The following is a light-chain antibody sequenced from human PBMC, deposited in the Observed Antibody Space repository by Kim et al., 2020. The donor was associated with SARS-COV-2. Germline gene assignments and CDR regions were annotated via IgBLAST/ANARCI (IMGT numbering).Light chain of an antibody. V-gene: IGKV1-13*02. CDR2: DAS. J-gene: IGKJ4*01. Sequence: AIQLTQSPSSLPASVGDRVTITCRASQGINIALAWFQQKPGKAPNLLIYDASSLESGVPSKFSGSGSGTDFTLTISSLQPEDLATYYCQQFNTYPLSFGGGTKVDIK. CDR1: QGINIA. CDR3: QQFNTYPLS.